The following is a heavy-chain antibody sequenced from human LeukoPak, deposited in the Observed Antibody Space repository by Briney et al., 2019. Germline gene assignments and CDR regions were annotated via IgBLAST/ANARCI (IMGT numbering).Heavy chain of an antibody. CDR1: GGTFSSYA. D-gene: IGHD2-15*01. V-gene: IGHV1-69*04. CDR3: ARPDGVDYYYGMDV. J-gene: IGHJ6*02. Sequence: ASVKVSCKASGGTFSSYAISWVRQAPGQGLEWMGRIIPILGIANYAQKFQGRVTITADKSTSTAYMKLSSLRSEDTAVYYCARPDGVDYYYGMDVWGQGTTVTVSS. CDR2: IIPILGIA.